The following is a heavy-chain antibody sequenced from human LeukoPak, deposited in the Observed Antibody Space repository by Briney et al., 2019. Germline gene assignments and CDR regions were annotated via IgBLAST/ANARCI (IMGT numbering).Heavy chain of an antibody. V-gene: IGHV1-18*01. CDR3: ASLEPGYYFDY. D-gene: IGHD5-24*01. CDR2: ISAYNGNT. J-gene: IGHJ4*02. Sequence: ASVKVCCKASGYTFTSYGISWARQAPGQGLEWMGWISAYNGNTNYAQKLQGRVTMTTDTSTSTAYMELRSLRSDDTAVYYCASLEPGYYFDYWGQGTLVTVSS. CDR1: GYTFTSYG.